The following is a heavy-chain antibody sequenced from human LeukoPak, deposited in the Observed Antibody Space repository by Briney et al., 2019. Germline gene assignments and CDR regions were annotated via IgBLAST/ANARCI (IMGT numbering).Heavy chain of an antibody. CDR2: IYYSGST. CDR3: ATQLRGGGMDV. CDR1: GGSITNTNYY. Sequence: PSETLSLTCTVSGGSITNTNYYWAWIRQQPGKGLEWIGYIYYSGSTYYNPSLKSRVTISVDTSKNQFSLKLSSVTAADTAVYYCATQLRGGGMDVWGQGTTVTVSS. D-gene: IGHD5-24*01. V-gene: IGHV4-31*03. J-gene: IGHJ6*02.